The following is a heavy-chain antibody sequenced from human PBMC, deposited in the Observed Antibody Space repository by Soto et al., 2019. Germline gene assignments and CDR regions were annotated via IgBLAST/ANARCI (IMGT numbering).Heavy chain of an antibody. D-gene: IGHD3-22*01. V-gene: IGHV4-39*01. CDR3: ARHYYDSSEALGIHFDY. CDR1: GGSISSSSYY. J-gene: IGHJ4*02. Sequence: SETLSLTCTVSGGSISSSSYYWGWIRQPPGKGLEWIGSIYYSGSTYYNPSLKSRVTISVDTSKNQFSLKLSSVTAADTAVYYCARHYYDSSEALGIHFDYWGQGTLVTVSS. CDR2: IYYSGST.